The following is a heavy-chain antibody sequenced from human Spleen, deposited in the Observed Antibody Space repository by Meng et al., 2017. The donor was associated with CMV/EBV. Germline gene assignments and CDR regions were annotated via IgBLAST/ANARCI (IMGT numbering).Heavy chain of an antibody. CDR2: INPSDDST. Sequence: SVKVSCKASGYTFTGYLLHWVRQAPGQGLEWMGMINPSDDSTSDAQKFQGRVTMTRDTSTSTVYMELSSLRSEDTALYYCALMDFDYWGQGTLVTVSS. CDR1: GYTFTGYL. V-gene: IGHV1-46*01. J-gene: IGHJ4*02. CDR3: ALMDFDY. D-gene: IGHD2-8*01.